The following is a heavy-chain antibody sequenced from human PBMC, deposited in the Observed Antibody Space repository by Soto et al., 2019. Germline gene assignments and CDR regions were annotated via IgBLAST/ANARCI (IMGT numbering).Heavy chain of an antibody. J-gene: IGHJ4*02. D-gene: IGHD3-9*01. V-gene: IGHV2-5*01. CDR2: IYWHDDK. CDR3: AHSARYYDILTGQSFPHNFAY. CDR1: GFSLRTSGVG. Sequence: QITLKESGPTLVKPTQTLTLTCTFSGFSLRTSGVGVGWIRQPPGKALEWLALIYWHDDKRYSPSLQNTLTITKHNPKNPVVLTMTHMYPVDTPTYNCAHSARYYDILTGQSFPHNFAYWGQGTLVTVSS.